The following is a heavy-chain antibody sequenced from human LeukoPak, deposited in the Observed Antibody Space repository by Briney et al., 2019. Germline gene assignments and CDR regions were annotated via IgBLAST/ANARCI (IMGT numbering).Heavy chain of an antibody. J-gene: IGHJ6*02. Sequence: GRSLRLSCAASGFTFDDYAMHWVRQAPGKGLEWVSGISWNSGSIGYADSVKGRFTISRDDAKNSLYLQMNSLRAEDTALYYCAKDWRSGLYYYYGMDVWGQGTTVTVSS. CDR1: GFTFDDYA. CDR2: ISWNSGSI. CDR3: AKDWRSGLYYYYGMDV. D-gene: IGHD3-3*01. V-gene: IGHV3-9*01.